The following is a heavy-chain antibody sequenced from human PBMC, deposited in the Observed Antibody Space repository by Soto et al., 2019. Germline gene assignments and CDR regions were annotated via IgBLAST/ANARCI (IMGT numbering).Heavy chain of an antibody. J-gene: IGHJ5*02. Sequence: EVQLVESGGGLVKPGGSLRLSCATSGFTFRNDSMSWVRQAPGKGLQWVGLIKSKFDGGTTVYAAPVRGRFSISRDDSKSILYLQMNSLKTEDTGIYFCGTGNPWGQGTRVTVSS. V-gene: IGHV3-15*01. CDR2: IKSKFDGGTT. CDR1: GFTFRNDS. CDR3: GTGNP.